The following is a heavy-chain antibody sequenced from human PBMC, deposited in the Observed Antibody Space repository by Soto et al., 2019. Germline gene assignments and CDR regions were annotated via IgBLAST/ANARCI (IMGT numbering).Heavy chain of an antibody. V-gene: IGHV1-8*01. CDR1: GYTFTSYD. CDR2: MNPNSGNT. Sequence: ASVKVSCKASGYTFTSYDINWERQATGQGLEWMGWMNPNSGNTGYAQKFQGRVTMTRNTSISTAYMELSSLRSDDTAVYYCARGSSHGNSVAVWGKGSTVTFSS. D-gene: IGHD6-13*01. J-gene: IGHJ6*04. CDR3: ARGSSHGNSVAV.